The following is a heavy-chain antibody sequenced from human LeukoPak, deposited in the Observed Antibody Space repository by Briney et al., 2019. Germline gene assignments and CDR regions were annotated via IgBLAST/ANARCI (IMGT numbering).Heavy chain of an antibody. V-gene: IGHV3-7*01. Sequence: GGSLRLSCAASGFTFSSYWMSWVRQAPGKGLEWVANIKKDGSEKYYVDSVKGRFTISRDNAKNSLYLQMNSLGAEDTAVYYCARGSRYYYDSSGLNFDYWGQGALVTVSS. J-gene: IGHJ4*02. CDR1: GFTFSSYW. CDR3: ARGSRYYYDSSGLNFDY. D-gene: IGHD3-22*01. CDR2: IKKDGSEK.